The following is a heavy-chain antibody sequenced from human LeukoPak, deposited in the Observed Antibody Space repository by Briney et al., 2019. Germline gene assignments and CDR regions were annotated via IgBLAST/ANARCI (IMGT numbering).Heavy chain of an antibody. CDR1: GGSISSSSYY. D-gene: IGHD3-10*01. Sequence: KPSETLSLTCTVSGGSISSSSYYWGWIRQPAGKGLEWIGRIYSSGSTNYNPSLKSRVTISLDTSKNQFSLKLSSVTAVDTAVYYCARKTDAKSYYPDWGQGTLVTVSS. V-gene: IGHV4-61*02. J-gene: IGHJ4*02. CDR2: IYSSGST. CDR3: ARKTDAKSYYPD.